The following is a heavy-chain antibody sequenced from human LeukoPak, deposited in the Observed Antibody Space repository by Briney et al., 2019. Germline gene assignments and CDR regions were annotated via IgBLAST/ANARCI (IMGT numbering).Heavy chain of an antibody. J-gene: IGHJ5*02. V-gene: IGHV1-18*01. D-gene: IGHD3-3*01. Sequence: ASVKVSCKASGYTFTSYGISWVRQAPGQGLEWMGRINPNSGGTNYAQKLQGRVTMTTDTSTSTAYMELRSLRSDDTAVYYCARNDFWSHAMWYNWFDPWGQGTLVTVSS. CDR3: ARNDFWSHAMWYNWFDP. CDR1: GYTFTSYG. CDR2: INPNSGGT.